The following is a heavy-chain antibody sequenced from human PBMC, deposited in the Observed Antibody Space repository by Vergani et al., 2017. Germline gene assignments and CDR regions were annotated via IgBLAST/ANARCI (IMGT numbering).Heavy chain of an antibody. Sequence: QVQLVESGGGVVQPGGSLRLSCAASGFTFNSYGMHCVRQAPGKGLEWVASIRSDESRRYYGDAMEGPFTISRDNSKNTLYLQMKRLRPEDTAVYYCAKEGGGYCSGGTCYPEYWGQGTLVIVSS. J-gene: IGHJ4*02. CDR2: IRSDESRR. CDR1: GFTFNSYG. V-gene: IGHV3-30*02. CDR3: AKEGGGYCSGGTCYPEY. D-gene: IGHD2-15*01.